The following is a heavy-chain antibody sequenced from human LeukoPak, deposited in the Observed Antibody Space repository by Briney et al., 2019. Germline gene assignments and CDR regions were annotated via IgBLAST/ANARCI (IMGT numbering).Heavy chain of an antibody. CDR3: ARVGDIVVVPATWEFDY. Sequence: GGSLRLSCAASGFTFSSYWMSWVRQAPGKGLEWVVNIKQDGSEKYYVDSVKGRFTISRDNAKNSLYLQMNSLRAEDTAVYYCARVGDIVVVPATWEFDYWGQGTLVTVSS. V-gene: IGHV3-7*01. CDR2: IKQDGSEK. J-gene: IGHJ4*02. D-gene: IGHD2-2*01. CDR1: GFTFSSYW.